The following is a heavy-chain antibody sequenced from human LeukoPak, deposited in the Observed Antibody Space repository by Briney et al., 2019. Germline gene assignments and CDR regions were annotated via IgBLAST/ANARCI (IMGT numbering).Heavy chain of an antibody. CDR2: TYSDGSST. D-gene: IGHD3-10*01. J-gene: IGHJ5*02. CDR3: ARERGTMVRGVIQRPRDP. CDR1: GFTFSSYW. Sequence: GGSLRLSCAASGFTFSSYWMHWVRQAPGKGLVWVSCTYSDGSSTSDADSVKGRFTISRDNAKNTLYLQMNSLRAEDTAVYYCARERGTMVRGVIQRPRDPWGQGALVTDSS. V-gene: IGHV3-74*01.